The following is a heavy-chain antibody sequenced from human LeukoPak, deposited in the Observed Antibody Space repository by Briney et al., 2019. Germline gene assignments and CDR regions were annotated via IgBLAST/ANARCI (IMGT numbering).Heavy chain of an antibody. J-gene: IGHJ4*02. CDR3: ARDLVYYYDSSGYYYPDY. Sequence: GGSLRLSCAASGFTFSSYGMHWVRQAPGKGLEWVAVIWYDGSNKYYADSVKGRFTISRDNSKNTLYLQMNSLRAEDTAVYYCARDLVYYYDSSGYYYPDYWGQGTLVTVSS. V-gene: IGHV3-33*01. CDR2: IWYDGSNK. D-gene: IGHD3-22*01. CDR1: GFTFSSYG.